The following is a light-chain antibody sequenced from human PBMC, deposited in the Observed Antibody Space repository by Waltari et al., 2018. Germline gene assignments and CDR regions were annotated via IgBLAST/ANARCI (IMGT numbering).Light chain of an antibody. CDR3: GTWDSSLGVWV. V-gene: IGLV1-51*02. Sequence: QSVLTQPPSVSAAPGQKVTISCSGRPSTIGGNDVFWYQQLPGTAPKLLISETDGRPAGTPDRFSGSKSGTTATLGITGLQTGDEADYYCGTWDSSLGVWVFGGGTRLTVL. CDR2: ETD. J-gene: IGLJ3*02. CDR1: PSTIGGND.